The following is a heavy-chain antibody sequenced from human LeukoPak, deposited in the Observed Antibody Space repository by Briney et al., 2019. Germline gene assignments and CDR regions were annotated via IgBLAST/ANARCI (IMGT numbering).Heavy chain of an antibody. J-gene: IGHJ4*02. D-gene: IGHD1-26*01. CDR3: ARTVGATTGHFDY. Sequence: SETLSLTCAVSGGSIGSIEWFSWVRQTPGKGLEWIGYIYYSGSTNYNPSLKSRVTISVDTSKNQFSLKLSSVTAADTAVYYCARTVGATTGHFDYWGQGTLVTVSS. CDR2: IYYSGST. V-gene: IGHV4-4*02. CDR1: GGSIGSIEW.